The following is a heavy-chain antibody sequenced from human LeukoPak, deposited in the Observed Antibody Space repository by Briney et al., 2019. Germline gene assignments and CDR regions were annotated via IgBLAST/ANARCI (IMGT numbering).Heavy chain of an antibody. CDR1: GFTFSSYG. CDR2: IRYDGSNK. D-gene: IGHD2-2*01. V-gene: IGHV3-30*02. Sequence: GGSLRLSCAASGFTFSSYGMHWVRQAPGKGLEWVAFIRYDGSNKYYADSVKGRFTISRDNSKNTLYLQMNSLRAEDTAVYYCANFVVPAAIDAMAPFDYWGQGTLVTVSS. CDR3: ANFVVPAAIDAMAPFDY. J-gene: IGHJ4*02.